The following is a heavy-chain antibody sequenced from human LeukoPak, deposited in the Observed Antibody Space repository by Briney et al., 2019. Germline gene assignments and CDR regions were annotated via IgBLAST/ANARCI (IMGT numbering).Heavy chain of an antibody. D-gene: IGHD3-3*01. J-gene: IGHJ4*02. CDR2: VKSDGSST. CDR3: ARGNAHWSGYIDF. CDR1: GLAFSSHW. V-gene: IGHV3-74*01. Sequence: GGSLRLSCAVSGLAFSSHWMHWVRQAPGKGLVWVSHVKSDGSSTNYADAVRGRFTISRDNAKNTLYLQMNSLRAEDTAVYYCARGNAHWSGYIDFWGQGTLVTVSS.